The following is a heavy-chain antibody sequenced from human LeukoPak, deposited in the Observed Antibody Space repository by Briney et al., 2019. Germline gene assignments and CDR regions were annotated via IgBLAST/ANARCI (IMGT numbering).Heavy chain of an antibody. Sequence: GGSLRLSCAASGFTFSSYSMNWVRQAPGKGLEWVSSISSSSSYIYYADSVKGRFTISRDNAKNSLYLQMNSLRAEDTAVYYCARDPDGWYFFDYWGQGTLVTVSS. V-gene: IGHV3-21*01. J-gene: IGHJ4*02. D-gene: IGHD6-19*01. CDR1: GFTFSSYS. CDR2: ISSSSSYI. CDR3: ARDPDGWYFFDY.